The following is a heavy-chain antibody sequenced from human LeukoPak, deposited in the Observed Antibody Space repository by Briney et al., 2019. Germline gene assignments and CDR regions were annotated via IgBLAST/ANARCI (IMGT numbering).Heavy chain of an antibody. Sequence: PSETLSLTXTVSGGSISSYYWSWIRQPPGRGLEWIGYIYYSGNTNYNPSLKSRITMSIDTSKNHFSLRLSSVTAADTAVYYCARVGDGTFDIWGRGTMVIVSS. CDR2: IYYSGNT. D-gene: IGHD3-16*01. V-gene: IGHV4-59*01. CDR3: ARVGDGTFDI. CDR1: GGSISSYY. J-gene: IGHJ3*02.